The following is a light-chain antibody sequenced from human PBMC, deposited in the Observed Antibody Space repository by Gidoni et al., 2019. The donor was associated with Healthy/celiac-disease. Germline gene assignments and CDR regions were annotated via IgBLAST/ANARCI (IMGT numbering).Light chain of an antibody. Sequence: IELTQTPGTLSLSPGERATLPGRASQSVSSSSLAWYQQKPGQAPRLLIYGASSRATGIPDRFSGSWSGTDFTLTISILQPEDFAVYYCQQYGSSPRVYTFGQGTKLEIK. CDR3: QQYGSSPRVYT. J-gene: IGKJ2*01. CDR2: GAS. V-gene: IGKV3-20*01. CDR1: QSVSSSS.